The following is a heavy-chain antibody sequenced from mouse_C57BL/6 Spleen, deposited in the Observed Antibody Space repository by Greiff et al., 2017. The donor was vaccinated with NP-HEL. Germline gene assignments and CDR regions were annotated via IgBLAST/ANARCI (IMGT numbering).Heavy chain of an antibody. CDR2: IYPGDGDT. CDR3: ARSRTAQATFAMDY. J-gene: IGHJ4*01. V-gene: IGHV1-82*01. CDR1: GYAFSSSW. Sequence: VQLQQSGPELVKPGASVKISCKASGYAFSSSWMNWVKQRPGKGLEWIGRIYPGDGDTNYNGKFKGKATLTADKSSSTAYMQLSSLTSEDSAFYFCARSRTAQATFAMDYWGQGTSVTVSS. D-gene: IGHD3-2*02.